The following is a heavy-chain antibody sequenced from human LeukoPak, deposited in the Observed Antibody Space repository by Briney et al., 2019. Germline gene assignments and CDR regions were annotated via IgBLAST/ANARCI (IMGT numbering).Heavy chain of an antibody. CDR3: ARIMYYYDSSGYHGEYYFDY. J-gene: IGHJ4*02. V-gene: IGHV1-69*15. CDR2: IIPIFGTA. CDR1: GGTFSSYA. Sequence: SVKVSCKASGGTFSSYAISWVRQAPGQGLEWMGRIIPIFGTANYAQKFQGRVTITADESTSTAYMELSSLRSEDTAVYYCARIMYYYDSSGYHGEYYFDYWGQGTLVTVSS. D-gene: IGHD3-22*01.